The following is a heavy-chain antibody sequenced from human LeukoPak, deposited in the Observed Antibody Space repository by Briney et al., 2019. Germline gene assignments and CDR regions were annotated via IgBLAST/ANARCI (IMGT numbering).Heavy chain of an antibody. CDR1: GYTFTSYD. V-gene: IGHV1-8*01. J-gene: IGHJ4*02. CDR3: ARGRGYSGYDYGGGMN. D-gene: IGHD5-12*01. Sequence: ASVKVSCKASGYTFTSYDINWVRQATGQGLEWMGWMNPNSGNTGYAQKFQGRVTMNRNTSISTAYMELSSLRSEDTAVYYCARGRGYSGYDYGGGMNWGQGTLVTVSS. CDR2: MNPNSGNT.